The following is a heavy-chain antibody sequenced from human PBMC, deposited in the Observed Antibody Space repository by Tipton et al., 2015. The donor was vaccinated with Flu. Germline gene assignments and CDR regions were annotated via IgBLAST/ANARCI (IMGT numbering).Heavy chain of an antibody. V-gene: IGHV4-38-2*01. Sequence: LRLSCAVSGYSISSDYYWGWIRQFPGRGLEWIGSFYASGDTYYNPSLKGRVTISRDTSRNQFSLKVASVTAADTARYYCARGVCSAPPCDGPVGGFDTWGQGPLVTVSS. D-gene: IGHD2-15*01. CDR1: GYSISSDYY. CDR2: FYASGDT. CDR3: ARGVCSAPPCDGPVGGFDT. J-gene: IGHJ3*02.